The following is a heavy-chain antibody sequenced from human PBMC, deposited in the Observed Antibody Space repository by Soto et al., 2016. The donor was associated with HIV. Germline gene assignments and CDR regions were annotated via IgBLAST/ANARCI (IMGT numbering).Heavy chain of an antibody. D-gene: IGHD6-19*01. CDR3: VKDNSGWYYFDN. V-gene: IGHV3-9*01. J-gene: IGHJ4*02. CDR1: RFTFDGYA. Sequence: EVQLVESGGGLVQPGKSLRLSCAASRFTFDGYAMHWVRQAAGKGLEWVSGISWNSGNTGYADSVKGRFTISRDNAKNSLYLQMHSLRPEDTAFYYCVKDNSGWYYFDNWGQGTLVTVSS. CDR2: ISWNSGNT.